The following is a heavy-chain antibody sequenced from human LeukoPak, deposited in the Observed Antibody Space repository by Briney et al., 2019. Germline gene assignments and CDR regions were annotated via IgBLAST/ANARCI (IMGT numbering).Heavy chain of an antibody. CDR2: IYSGGST. Sequence: GGSLRLSCAASGFTVSSNYMSWVRQAPGKGLEWVSVIYSGGSTYYADSVKGRFTISSDNSKNTLYLQMNSLRAEDTAVYYCARETPQRWYQYWGQGTLVTVSS. CDR3: ARETPQRWYQY. D-gene: IGHD4-23*01. J-gene: IGHJ4*02. CDR1: GFTVSSNY. V-gene: IGHV3-53*01.